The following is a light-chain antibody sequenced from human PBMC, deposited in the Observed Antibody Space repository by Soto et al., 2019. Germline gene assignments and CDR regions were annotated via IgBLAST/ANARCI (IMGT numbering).Light chain of an antibody. CDR1: HYIYSN. Sequence: VMTPSPPTLSVSPVERATLSFTASHYIYSNVAWFQQRPGQAPRLLIYRASTRATGTPARFSGSGSGTEFTLTITRLQSEDFALYYCQQYHNLWTFGQGTKVDI. J-gene: IGKJ1*01. CDR3: QQYHNLWT. CDR2: RAS. V-gene: IGKV3D-15*01.